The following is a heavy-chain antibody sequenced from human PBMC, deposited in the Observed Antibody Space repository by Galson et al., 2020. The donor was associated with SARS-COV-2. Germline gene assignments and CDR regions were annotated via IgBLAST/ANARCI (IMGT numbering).Heavy chain of an antibody. CDR2: IYSSGST. CDR3: ARRVSQATMLEVAVDYYVDS. CDR1: GDSIRSNSYY. J-gene: IGHJ4*02. D-gene: IGHD5-12*01. V-gene: IGHV4-39*01. Sequence: SETLSLTCTVSGDSIRSNSYYWGWIRQPPGKGLEWIGSIYSSGSTFHNPSLKSRLTLYEDTSKNQPSLKLSSVTAADTAVYYCARRVSQATMLEVAVDYYVDSWGQGILVTVAA.